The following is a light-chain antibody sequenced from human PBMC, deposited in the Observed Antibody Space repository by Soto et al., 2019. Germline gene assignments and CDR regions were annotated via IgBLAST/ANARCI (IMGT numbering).Light chain of an antibody. CDR1: QGISSY. CDR2: AAS. CDR3: QQLNSYPRT. V-gene: IGKV1-9*01. Sequence: DIQLTQSPSFLSASVGDRVTITCRASQGISSYLAWYQQKPGKAPKLLIYAASTLQSGVPSRFSGSGSGTEFTLTSSSLQPEDFATYYCQQLNSYPRTFGQWTKVEIK. J-gene: IGKJ1*01.